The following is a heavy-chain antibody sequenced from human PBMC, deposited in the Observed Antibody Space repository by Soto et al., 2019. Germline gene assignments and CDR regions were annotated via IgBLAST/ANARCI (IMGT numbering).Heavy chain of an antibody. Sequence: GGSLRLSCAASGFTFSSYAMHWVRQAPGKGLEWVAVISYDGSNKYYADSVKGRFTISRDNSKNTLYLQMNSLRAEDTAVYYCARETEKEPPYGMDVWGQGTTVTVSS. CDR2: ISYDGSNK. J-gene: IGHJ6*02. CDR3: ARETEKEPPYGMDV. CDR1: GFTFSSYA. V-gene: IGHV3-30-3*01.